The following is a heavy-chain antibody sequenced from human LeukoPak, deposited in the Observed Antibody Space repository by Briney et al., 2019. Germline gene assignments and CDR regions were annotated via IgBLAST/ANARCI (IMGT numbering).Heavy chain of an antibody. CDR2: IYYSGST. D-gene: IGHD5-12*01. V-gene: IGHV4-39*01. J-gene: IGHJ3*02. Sequence: SETLSLTCTVSGGSISSSSYYWGWIRQPPGKGLEWIGSIYYSGSTYYNPSLKSRVTISVDTSKNQFSLKLSSVTAADTAVYYCARQDVATSHDAFDIWGQGTMVTVSS. CDR3: ARQDVATSHDAFDI. CDR1: GGSISSSSYY.